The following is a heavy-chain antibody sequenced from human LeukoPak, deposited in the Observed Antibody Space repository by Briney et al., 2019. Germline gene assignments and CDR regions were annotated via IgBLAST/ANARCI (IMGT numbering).Heavy chain of an antibody. J-gene: IGHJ4*02. Sequence: GGSLRLSCTASGFTFGDYAMSWVRQAPGKGLEWVGFIRSKAYGGTTEYAASVKGRFTISRDDSKSIAYLQMNSLKAEDTAVYYCTRDGVVVGATGDYWGQGTLVIVSS. D-gene: IGHD1-26*01. V-gene: IGHV3-49*04. CDR3: TRDGVVVGATGDY. CDR1: GFTFGDYA. CDR2: IRSKAYGGTT.